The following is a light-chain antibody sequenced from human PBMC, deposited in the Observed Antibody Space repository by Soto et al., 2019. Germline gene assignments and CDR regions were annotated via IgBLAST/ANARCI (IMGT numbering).Light chain of an antibody. CDR3: TSYTSISTYV. Sequence: QSALTQPASVSESPGQSITISCAGTSSDVGGYNHVSWYQQHADKAPKLLIHEVSNRPSGVSNRFSVSKSGNTASLTISGFQAEDEADYYCTSYTSISTYVFGTGTKVTVL. J-gene: IGLJ1*01. CDR1: SSDVGGYNH. CDR2: EVS. V-gene: IGLV2-14*01.